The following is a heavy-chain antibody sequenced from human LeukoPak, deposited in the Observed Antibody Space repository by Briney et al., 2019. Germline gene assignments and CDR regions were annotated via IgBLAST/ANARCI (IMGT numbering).Heavy chain of an antibody. D-gene: IGHD6-19*01. CDR2: ISGSGDNT. V-gene: IGHV3-23*01. J-gene: IGHJ6*03. CDR1: GFTFRNYV. Sequence: GGSLRLSCAASGFTFRNYVMSWIRQAPGEGLEWVSAISGSGDNTYYADSVKGRFTISRDNSKNTLYLQMNSLRAEDTAVYYCARESYSSGWYYYYYMDVWGKGTTVTVSS. CDR3: ARESYSSGWYYYYYMDV.